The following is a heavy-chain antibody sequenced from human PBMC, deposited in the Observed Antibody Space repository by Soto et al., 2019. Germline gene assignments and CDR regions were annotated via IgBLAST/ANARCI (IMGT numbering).Heavy chain of an antibody. V-gene: IGHV3-7*03. CDR2: INEDGSEK. J-gene: IGHJ4*02. CDR1: GFTFSNYW. CDR3: AKAIRRDGYNPTWDY. Sequence: GGSLRLSCAASGFTFSNYWMNWVRQAPGKGLEWVANINEDGSEKYYVDSAKGRFTISRDNSKNTLYLQMNSLRAEGTAVYYCAKAIRRDGYNPTWDYWGQGTLVTVSS. D-gene: IGHD5-12*01.